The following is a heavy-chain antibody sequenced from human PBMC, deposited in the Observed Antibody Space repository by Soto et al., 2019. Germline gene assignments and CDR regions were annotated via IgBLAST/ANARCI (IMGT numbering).Heavy chain of an antibody. CDR3: TTDQGAGACTIELKTDFDD. D-gene: IGHD1-1*01. V-gene: IGHV3-15*01. Sequence: GGSLRLSNAASGFTFSNAWMSWVRQAPGKRLEWVGRIKSKTDGGTTDYAAPVKGRFTISRDDSKNTLYLQMNSLKTEDTAVYYCTTDQGAGACTIELKTDFDDRGQGSLVTV. J-gene: IGHJ4*02. CDR2: IKSKTDGGTT. CDR1: GFTFSNAW.